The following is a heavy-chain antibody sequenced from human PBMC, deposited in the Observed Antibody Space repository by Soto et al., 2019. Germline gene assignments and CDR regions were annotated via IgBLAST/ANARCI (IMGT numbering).Heavy chain of an antibody. Sequence: ASVKVSCKGTGYTFSDYCLQWVRQAPGHGLEFIGWMSPKSGGAAYAQNVPGRVTMTRDTCISIAYLQLSSLKANDRGLYFCERCHRGLRWHLDSRGQRDLVTVSS. CDR1: GYTFSDYC. V-gene: IGHV1-2*02. J-gene: IGHJ1*01. D-gene: IGHD2-21*01. CDR3: ERCHRGLRWHLDS. CDR2: MSPKSGGA.